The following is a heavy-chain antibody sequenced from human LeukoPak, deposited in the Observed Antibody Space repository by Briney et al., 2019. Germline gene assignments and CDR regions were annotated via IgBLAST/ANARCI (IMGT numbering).Heavy chain of an antibody. D-gene: IGHD3-16*02. CDR2: MKQDGSEI. CDR1: GFTFSSYW. CDR3: ARGVYQFDY. Sequence: GGSLRLSCAASGFTFSSYWMTWVRQAPGKGLEWVAYMKQDGSEIYYVDSVKGRFTISRDNTNNSLYLQMNSLRAEDTALYYCARGVYQFDYWGQGTLVTVSS. V-gene: IGHV3-7*01. J-gene: IGHJ4*02.